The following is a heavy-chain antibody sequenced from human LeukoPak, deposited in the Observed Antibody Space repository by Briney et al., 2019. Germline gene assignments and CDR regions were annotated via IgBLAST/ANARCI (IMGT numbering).Heavy chain of an antibody. CDR2: IRYDGSIK. CDR1: GFTFSSSG. J-gene: IGHJ4*02. V-gene: IGHV3-30*02. CDR3: AKGLGGGATDTVYY. D-gene: IGHD1-26*01. Sequence: GGSLRLSCAASGFTFSSSGMHWVRQAPGKGLEWVAFIRYDGSIKNYADSVKGRFTISRDNSKNTLYLQMNGLRAEDTALYYCAKGLGGGATDTVYYWGQGTLVSVSS.